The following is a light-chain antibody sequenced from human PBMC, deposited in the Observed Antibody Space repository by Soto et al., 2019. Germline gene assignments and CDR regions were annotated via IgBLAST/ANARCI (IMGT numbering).Light chain of an antibody. Sequence: EIVLTQSPATLSLSPGERATLSCRASQTVNTYLAWYQQKPGQAPRLLIYDASSRATGIPARFTGSGSGTDFTLTISSLEPEDFAVYYCQQYGSSPLTFGGGTKVDIK. CDR3: QQYGSSPLT. V-gene: IGKV3-11*01. J-gene: IGKJ4*01. CDR2: DAS. CDR1: QTVNTY.